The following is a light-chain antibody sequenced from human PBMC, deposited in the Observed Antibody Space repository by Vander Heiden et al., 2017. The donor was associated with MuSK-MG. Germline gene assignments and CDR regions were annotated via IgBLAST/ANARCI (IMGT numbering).Light chain of an antibody. V-gene: IGLV2-14*01. Sequence: QSVLTQPAPLAWPPGHSITISCTGTSSDVAPYNYVSWYQQHPGTAPKVLIHDVTYRPSGVSNRFSGSKSGNTASLTISGLQAEDEADYYCCSYTGSSNLIFGEGTKLTVL. J-gene: IGLJ2*01. CDR2: DVT. CDR1: SSDVAPYNY. CDR3: CSYTGSSNLI.